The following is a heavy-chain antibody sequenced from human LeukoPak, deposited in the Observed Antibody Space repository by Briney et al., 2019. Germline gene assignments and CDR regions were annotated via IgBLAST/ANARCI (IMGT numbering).Heavy chain of an antibody. D-gene: IGHD4-11*01. CDR3: AKDRLPQPFDY. CDR1: GFTFNSYG. Sequence: GGSLRLSCAASGFTFNSYGMNWVRQAPRKRLGWVSAIRGSGIPKYYADSVRGGFTIAKDNSKNRLYLQLSSLRPEDTAVYNGAKDRLPQPFDYWAREPWSPSPQ. J-gene: IGHJ4*02. V-gene: IGHV3-23*01. CDR2: IRGSGIPK.